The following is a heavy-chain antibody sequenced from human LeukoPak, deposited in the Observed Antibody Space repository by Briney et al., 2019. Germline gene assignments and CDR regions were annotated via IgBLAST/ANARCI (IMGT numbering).Heavy chain of an antibody. D-gene: IGHD5-12*01. CDR3: ARDGDSGYDIFFDY. V-gene: IGHV1-2*02. CDR2: INPNSGGT. Sequence: ASVKVSCKASGYTFTGYYMHWVRQAPGQGLEWMGWINPNSGGTNYAQKFQGRVTMTRDTSISTGYMELSRLRSDDTAVYYCARDGDSGYDIFFDYWGQGTLVTVSS. J-gene: IGHJ4*02. CDR1: GYTFTGYY.